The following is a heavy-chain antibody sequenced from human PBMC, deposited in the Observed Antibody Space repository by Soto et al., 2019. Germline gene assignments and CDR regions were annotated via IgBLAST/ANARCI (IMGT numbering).Heavy chain of an antibody. V-gene: IGHV4-59*01. J-gene: IGHJ4*02. CDR3: ASVTFGGVVLAH. CDR1: AASFSKYY. CDR2: IYFNGNT. Sequence: SEILSLTCTVSAASFSKYYWSWIRQPPGKGLEWIGYIYFNGNTNYNPSLKRRVTISIDTSKKQISLNLTSVTDADTAVYYCASVTFGGVVLAHWGQGTLVTVSS. D-gene: IGHD3-16*01.